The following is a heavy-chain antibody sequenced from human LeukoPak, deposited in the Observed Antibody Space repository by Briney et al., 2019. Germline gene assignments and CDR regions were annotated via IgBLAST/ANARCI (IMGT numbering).Heavy chain of an antibody. Sequence: GGSLRLSCAASGFTFDDYAMHWVRQTPGKGLEWVSGISWDSGDIGYADSVKGRFTISRDNAKNSLYLQMNSLRAEDTALYYCARTLQQLEYYYYYYYMDVWGKGTTVTISS. CDR2: ISWDSGDI. CDR1: GFTFDDYA. D-gene: IGHD6-13*01. CDR3: ARTLQQLEYYYYYYYMDV. J-gene: IGHJ6*03. V-gene: IGHV3-9*01.